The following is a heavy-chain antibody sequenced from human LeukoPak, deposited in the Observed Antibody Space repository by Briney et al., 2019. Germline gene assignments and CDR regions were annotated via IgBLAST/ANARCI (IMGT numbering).Heavy chain of an antibody. J-gene: IGHJ2*01. D-gene: IGHD2-8*02. Sequence: PGGSLRLSCAASGFTFSHYSMNWVRQAPGKGLEWVSYISGSSRDTYYADSVKGRFTISRDNSENTLYLQMNSLRAEGTAVYYCAKDPGHNWYFDVWGRGTLVTVSS. V-gene: IGHV3-48*01. CDR1: GFTFSHYS. CDR3: AKDPGHNWYFDV. CDR2: ISGSSRDT.